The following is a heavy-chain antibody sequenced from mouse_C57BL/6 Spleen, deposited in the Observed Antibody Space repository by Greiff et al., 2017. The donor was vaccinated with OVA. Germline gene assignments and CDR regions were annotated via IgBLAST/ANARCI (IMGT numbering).Heavy chain of an antibody. CDR1: GFTFRSYA. V-gene: IGHV5-4*01. CDR2: ISDGGSYT. Sequence: EVQLVESGGGLLTPGGSLQLSCAASGFTFRSYAMSWVRQTPEKRLEWVATISDGGSYTYYPDNVKGRFTISRDNAKNNLYLRLNHLKSEDTARYSCARDGGDFDYWGPGTTLTVSS. CDR3: ARDGGDFDY. J-gene: IGHJ2*01.